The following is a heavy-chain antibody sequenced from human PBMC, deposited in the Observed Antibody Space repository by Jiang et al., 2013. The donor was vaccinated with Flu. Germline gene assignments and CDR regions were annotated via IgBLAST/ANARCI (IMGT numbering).Heavy chain of an antibody. J-gene: IGHJ5*02. Sequence: QLLESGGGVVQPGGSLRLSCAASGFTFSSYGMHWVRQAPGKGLEWVAFIRYDGSDKYYADSVKGRFTISRDNSKNTLYLQMNSLRPEDTAVYYCAKDLAGRFDPWGQGTLVTVSS. CDR3: AKDLAGRFDP. V-gene: IGHV3-30*02. CDR1: GFTFSSYG. D-gene: IGHD3-10*01. CDR2: IRYDGSDK.